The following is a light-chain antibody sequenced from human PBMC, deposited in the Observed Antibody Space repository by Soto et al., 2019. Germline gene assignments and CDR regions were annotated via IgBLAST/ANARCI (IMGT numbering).Light chain of an antibody. CDR2: DAS. CDR3: QQRSGWPT. V-gene: IGKV3-11*01. CDR1: QTVSTF. Sequence: EIVWTQSPDTLSLSPGERATLSCRASQTVSTFLAWYQQKPGQAPRLIVYDASKRAPGIPARFIGSGSGTDFTLTVSSLEPEDFALYYCQQRSGWPTFGQGTKVDIK. J-gene: IGKJ1*01.